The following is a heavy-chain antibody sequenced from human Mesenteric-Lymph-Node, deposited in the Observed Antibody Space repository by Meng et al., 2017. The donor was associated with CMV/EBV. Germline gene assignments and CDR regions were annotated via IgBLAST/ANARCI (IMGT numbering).Heavy chain of an antibody. Sequence: QVQLQQWGAGLLKPSETLSLTGAVYGGSFSGYYWSWIHQPPGKGLEWIGEINHSGVPNYNPSLKSRVTISLDRSKNQFSLKLSSVTAEDTAVYYCARGSDIPVNNYWGQGTLVTVSP. CDR1: GGSFSGYY. CDR3: ARGSDIPVNNY. D-gene: IGHD2-15*01. CDR2: INHSGVP. J-gene: IGHJ4*02. V-gene: IGHV4-34*01.